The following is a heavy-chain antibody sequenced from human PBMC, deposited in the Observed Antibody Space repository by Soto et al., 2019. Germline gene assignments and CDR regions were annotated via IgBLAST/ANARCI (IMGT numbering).Heavy chain of an antibody. J-gene: IGHJ4*02. V-gene: IGHV3-15*01. CDR3: TTGFRFGESEFDY. CDR2: IKSKTDGGTT. Sequence: PGGSLRLSCAASGFTFSNAWMSWVRQAPGKGLEWVGRIKSKTDGGTTDYAAPVKGRFTISRDDSKNTLYLQMNSLKTEDTAVYYCTTGFRFGESEFDYWGQGTLVTVS. D-gene: IGHD3-10*01. CDR1: GFTFSNAW.